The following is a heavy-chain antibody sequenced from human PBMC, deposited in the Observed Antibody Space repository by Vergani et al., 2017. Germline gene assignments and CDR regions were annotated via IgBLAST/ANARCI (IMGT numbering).Heavy chain of an antibody. V-gene: IGHV3-30*02. CDR3: AKHFRGWGIDY. D-gene: IGHD3-16*01. CDR1: GFTLSNYD. J-gene: IGHJ4*02. CDR2: RQFDGSNQ. Sequence: QVQLVESGGGVVQRGGSLRLSCATSGFTLSNYDMQWIRQGPGKGLEFVAFRQFDGSNQYYAYSVNGRFTLSRDFSKNTLYLQMNSLRTDDTATYYCAKHFRGWGIDYWGQGTQVIVSS.